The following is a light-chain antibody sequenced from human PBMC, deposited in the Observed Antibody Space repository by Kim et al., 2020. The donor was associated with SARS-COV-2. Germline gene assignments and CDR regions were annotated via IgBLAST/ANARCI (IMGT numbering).Light chain of an antibody. CDR3: NSRDSSADHRV. J-gene: IGLJ2*01. V-gene: IGLV3-19*01. CDR1: RLRNYF. Sequence: LGQTVKITCLGDRLRNYFASWYQQRPGQAPTLLIYGRNKRPSGIPDRFSGSKSGNTDSLTITGAQAEDEGDYYCNSRDSSADHRVFGGGTQLTVL. CDR2: GRN.